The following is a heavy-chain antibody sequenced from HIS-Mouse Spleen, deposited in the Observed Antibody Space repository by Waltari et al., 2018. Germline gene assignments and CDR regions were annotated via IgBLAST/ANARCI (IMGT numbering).Heavy chain of an antibody. CDR2: IYSRGRT. D-gene: IGHD6-13*01. Sequence: QLQLQESGPGLVKPSETLSLTCTVSGGSISSSSYYWGWIHQPPGKWLGGIGSIYSRGRTYYNPSLKSRVPIYVATSKNQFSLKRSSVTAADTAVYYCAREIPYSSSWYDWYFDLWGRGTLVTVSS. CDR3: AREIPYSSSWYDWYFDL. J-gene: IGHJ2*01. CDR1: GGSISSSSYY. V-gene: IGHV4-39*07.